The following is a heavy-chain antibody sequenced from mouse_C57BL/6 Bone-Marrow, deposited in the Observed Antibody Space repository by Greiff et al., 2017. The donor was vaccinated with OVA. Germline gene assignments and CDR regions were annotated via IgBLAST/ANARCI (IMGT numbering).Heavy chain of an antibody. CDR3: ARNYYGSSYLAWFAY. V-gene: IGHV1-50*01. J-gene: IGHJ3*01. CDR2: IDPSDSYT. Sequence: QVQLQQPGAELVKPGASVKLSCKASGYTFTSYWMQWVKQRPGQGLEWIGEIDPSDSYTNYNQKFKGKATLTVDTSSSTAYMQLSSLTSADYAVYYCARNYYGSSYLAWFAYWGQGTLVTVSA. CDR1: GYTFTSYW. D-gene: IGHD1-1*01.